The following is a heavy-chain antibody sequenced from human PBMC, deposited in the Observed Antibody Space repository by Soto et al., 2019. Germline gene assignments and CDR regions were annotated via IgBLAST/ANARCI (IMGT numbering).Heavy chain of an antibody. CDR1: GGTFSSYT. V-gene: IGHV1-69*04. D-gene: IGHD6-13*01. CDR3: ARDLGGVYSSVY. CDR2: IIPILGIA. J-gene: IGHJ4*02. Sequence: ASVKVSCKASGGTFSSYTISWVRQAPGQGLEWMGRIIPILGIANYAQKFQGRVTITADKSTSTAYMELSSLRSEDTAVYYCARDLGGVYSSVYWGQGTLVTVSS.